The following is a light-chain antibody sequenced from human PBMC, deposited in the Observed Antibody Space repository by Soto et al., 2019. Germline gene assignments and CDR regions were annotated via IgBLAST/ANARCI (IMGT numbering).Light chain of an antibody. V-gene: IGLV4-60*02. CDR1: SGHSSYI. CDR3: ETWVGNTHTV. J-gene: IGLJ3*02. CDR2: LEGSGSY. Sequence: QSVLTQSSSASASLGSSVKLTCTLSSGHSSYIIAWHQQQPGKAPRYLMKLEGSGSYNKGSGVPDRFSGSSSGADRYLTISNLQFEYEADYYCETWVGNTHTVVVGGTKPTVL.